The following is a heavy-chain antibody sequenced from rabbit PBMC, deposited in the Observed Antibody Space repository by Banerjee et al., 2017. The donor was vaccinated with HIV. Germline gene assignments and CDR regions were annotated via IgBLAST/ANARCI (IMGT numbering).Heavy chain of an antibody. CDR3: ARDPAGREDFNL. CDR1: GFSFSNKYV. J-gene: IGHJ4*01. Sequence: QEQLEESGGDLVKPEGSLTITCTASGFSFSNKYVMCWVRQAPGKGLEWIACINTSSGNTVYASWAKGRFTISKTSSTTVTLQMTSLTAADTATYFCARDPAGREDFNLWGPGTLVTVS. D-gene: IGHD4-2*01. V-gene: IGHV1S45*01. CDR2: INTSSGNT.